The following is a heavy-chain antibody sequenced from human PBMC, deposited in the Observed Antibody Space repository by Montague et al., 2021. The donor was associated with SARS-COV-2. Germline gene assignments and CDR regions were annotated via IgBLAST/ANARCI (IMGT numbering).Heavy chain of an antibody. CDR2: IHDSGTT. Sequence: SETLSLTCTVSGASINIGTYYWTWIRQSPGKPLEWIGYIHDSGTTNYNPSLKSRVTILEDTSRNQFSMNLNSLTAADTAVYYCATGHCSGGFSYYGVAFDVWGQGTMVTVSS. CDR3: ATGHCSGGFSYYGVAFDV. CDR1: GASINIGTYY. J-gene: IGHJ3*01. D-gene: IGHD2-15*01. V-gene: IGHV4-61*01.